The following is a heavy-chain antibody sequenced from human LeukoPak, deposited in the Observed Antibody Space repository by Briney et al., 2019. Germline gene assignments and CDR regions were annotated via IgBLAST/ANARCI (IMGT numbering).Heavy chain of an antibody. CDR2: ISGSGGST. Sequence: GGSLRLSCAASGFTFSSYGMSWVRQAPGKGLEWVSAISGSGGSTYYADSVKGRFTISRDNSKNTLYLQMNSLRAEDTAVYYCAKDQRWLQLTPFDYWGQGTLVTVSS. V-gene: IGHV3-23*01. J-gene: IGHJ4*02. CDR3: AKDQRWLQLTPFDY. D-gene: IGHD5-24*01. CDR1: GFTFSSYG.